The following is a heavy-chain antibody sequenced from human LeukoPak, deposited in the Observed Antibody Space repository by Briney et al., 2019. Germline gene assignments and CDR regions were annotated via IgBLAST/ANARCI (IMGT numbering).Heavy chain of an antibody. CDR2: IYTSGST. D-gene: IGHD2-15*01. Sequence: SETLSLTCTVSGGSISSYYWSWIRQPAGKGLEWIGRIYTSGSTNYNPSLKSRVTMSVDTSKNQFSLKLSSVTAADTAVYYCAREDYCSGGSCFDYWGQGTLVTVSS. J-gene: IGHJ4*02. CDR3: AREDYCSGGSCFDY. V-gene: IGHV4-4*07. CDR1: GGSISSYY.